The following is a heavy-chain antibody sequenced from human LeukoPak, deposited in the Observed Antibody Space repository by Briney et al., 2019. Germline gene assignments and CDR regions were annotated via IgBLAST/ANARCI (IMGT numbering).Heavy chain of an antibody. CDR1: GYTFTGYY. J-gene: IGHJ4*02. D-gene: IGHD1-1*01. CDR3: ARVSLLSPRPSWYFDY. V-gene: IGHV1-2*02. CDR2: INPNSGGT. Sequence: GASVKVSCKSSGYTFTGYYMHWVRQAPGQGLEWMGWINPNSGGTNYAQKFQGRVTMTRDTSISTAYMELSRLRSDDTAVYYCARVSLLSPRPSWYFDYWGQGTLVTVSS.